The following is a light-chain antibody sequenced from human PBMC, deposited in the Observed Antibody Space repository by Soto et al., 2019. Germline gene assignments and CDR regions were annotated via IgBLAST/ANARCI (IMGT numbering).Light chain of an antibody. V-gene: IGKV1-6*01. J-gene: IGKJ1*01. CDR1: QGVSSD. Sequence: IQMPQSPSSLSASVGDGVTITCRASQGVSSDLGWYQQKPGKAPQLLIYGASRLQSGVPSRFSGSGSGTDFTLTITGLQPEDFGTYYCLQDYSNSRTFGQGTKVDI. CDR2: GAS. CDR3: LQDYSNSRT.